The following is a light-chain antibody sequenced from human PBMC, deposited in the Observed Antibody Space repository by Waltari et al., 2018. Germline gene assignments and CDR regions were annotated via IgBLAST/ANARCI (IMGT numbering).Light chain of an antibody. CDR1: NLGSKY. CDR3: QVWDSSSDHPL. CDR2: DDS. V-gene: IGLV3-21*02. Sequence: SYELTQAPSVSVSPGQMARITCGGDNLGSKYVHWYQQKPAQAPVVVINDDSERPSGSPERFAGSKSGNTATLTISGVEAGDEADYYCQVWDSSSDHPLFGGGTRLTVL. J-gene: IGLJ2*01.